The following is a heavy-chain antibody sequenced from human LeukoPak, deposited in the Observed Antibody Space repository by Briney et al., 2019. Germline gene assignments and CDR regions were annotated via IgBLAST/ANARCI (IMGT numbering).Heavy chain of an antibody. J-gene: IGHJ4*02. V-gene: IGHV3-30*04. Sequence: PGGSLRLSCSASGFTFSSYAMHWVRQAPGKGLEWVVVISYDGSNKYYGDSVKGRFTISRDNSKNTLYLQMNSLRAEDTAVYYCAKKFPGTVAAGPDHWGQGTLVTVSS. CDR1: GFTFSSYA. CDR2: ISYDGSNK. D-gene: IGHD6-13*01. CDR3: AKKFPGTVAAGPDH.